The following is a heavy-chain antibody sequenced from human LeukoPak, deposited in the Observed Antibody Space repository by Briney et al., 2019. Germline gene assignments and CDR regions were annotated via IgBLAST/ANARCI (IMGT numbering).Heavy chain of an antibody. CDR2: ISYDGSNK. Sequence: GGSLRLSCAASGFTFSSYGMHWVRQAPGKGLEWVAVISYDGSNKYYADSVKGRFTISRDNSKNTLYLQMNSLRAEDTAVYYCAREAIVVVPAAIFDYWGQGTLVTVSS. D-gene: IGHD2-2*01. CDR1: GFTFSSYG. J-gene: IGHJ4*02. V-gene: IGHV3-30*19. CDR3: AREAIVVVPAAIFDY.